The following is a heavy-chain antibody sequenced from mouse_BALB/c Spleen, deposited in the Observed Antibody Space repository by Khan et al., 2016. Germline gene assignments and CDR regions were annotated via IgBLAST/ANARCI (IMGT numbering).Heavy chain of an antibody. D-gene: IGHD2-2*01. Sequence: EVQLQESGPGLVKPSQSLSLTCSVTGYSITSGYFWNWIRQFPGNKLEWMVYISYDGYTDYNPSFKNQTPLTLDTSKTPFFLKFNSVSTEDTAIYYYERDGYGGVFAYWGQGTLVTVSA. CDR2: ISYDGYT. J-gene: IGHJ3*01. CDR1: GYSITSGYF. V-gene: IGHV3-6*02. CDR3: ERDGYGGVFAY.